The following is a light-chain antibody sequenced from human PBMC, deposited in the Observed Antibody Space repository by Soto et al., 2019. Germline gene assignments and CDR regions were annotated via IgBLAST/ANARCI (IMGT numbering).Light chain of an antibody. CDR2: ASS. CDR3: QQLKSFPLS. V-gene: IGKV1-9*01. J-gene: IGKJ4*01. Sequence: IQLTQSPSSLSASVGDRVTITCRASQGISSSFALYQQHPGKAPKLLIYASSTLQSGVPSRFIGSGSGTDFTLTISSLQPEDFATYYCQQLKSFPLSFGVGTTVEIK. CDR1: QGISSS.